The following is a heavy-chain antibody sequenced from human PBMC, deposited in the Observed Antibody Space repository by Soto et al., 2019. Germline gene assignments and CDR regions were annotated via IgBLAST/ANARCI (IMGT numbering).Heavy chain of an antibody. D-gene: IGHD5-12*01. CDR1: GRSISSGGYS. CDR2: IYHSGST. V-gene: IGHV4-30-2*01. Sequence: SETLSLTCAFSGRSISSGGYSWNWIRQPPGKGLEWIGYIYHSGSTYYNPSLKSRVTISVDRSKNQFSLKLSSVTAADTAVYYCARRRGFPYYYGMDVWGQGTTVTSP. CDR3: ARRRGFPYYYGMDV. J-gene: IGHJ6*02.